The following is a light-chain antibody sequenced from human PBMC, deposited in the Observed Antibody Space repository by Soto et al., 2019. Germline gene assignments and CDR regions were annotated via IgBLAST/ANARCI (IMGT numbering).Light chain of an antibody. V-gene: IGKV1-39*01. J-gene: IGKJ2*01. CDR1: PSISNY. CDR2: AAS. CDR3: QQSYSTPYT. Sequence: DTQMTQSPSSLSASAGDRVTITCRASPSISNYLNWYQQKPGKAPELLIYAASTLQSGVPSRFSGSGSGTDFTLTISSLQPEDFATYYCQQSYSTPYTFGQGTKLEIK.